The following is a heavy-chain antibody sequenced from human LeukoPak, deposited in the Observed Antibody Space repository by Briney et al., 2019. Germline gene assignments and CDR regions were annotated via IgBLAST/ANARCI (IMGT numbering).Heavy chain of an antibody. J-gene: IGHJ4*02. CDR3: ARDGAPGGSAYFDY. D-gene: IGHD3-16*01. CDR1: GGSFSGYY. V-gene: IGHV4-59*01. CDR2: ISYSGDT. Sequence: SGTLSLTCTVSGGSFSGYYWSWIRQPPGKGLEWIGYISYSGDTNYTPSLKSRVAMSVDTSKKQFSLKLNSVTSADTAVYFCARDGAPGGSAYFDYWGQGTLVTVSS.